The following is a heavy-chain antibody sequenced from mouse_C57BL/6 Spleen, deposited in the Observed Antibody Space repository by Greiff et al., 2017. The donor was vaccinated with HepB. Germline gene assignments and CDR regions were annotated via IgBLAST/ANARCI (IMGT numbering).Heavy chain of an antibody. CDR2: IDPETGGT. J-gene: IGHJ2*01. CDR1: GYTFTDYE. V-gene: IGHV1-15*01. Sequence: VQLQQSGAELVRPGASVTLSCKASGYTFTDYEMHWVKQTPVHGLEWIGAIDPETGGTAYNQKFKGKAILTADKSSSTAYRELRSLTSEDSAVYYCTRGGGHWGQGTTLTVSS. CDR3: TRGGGH.